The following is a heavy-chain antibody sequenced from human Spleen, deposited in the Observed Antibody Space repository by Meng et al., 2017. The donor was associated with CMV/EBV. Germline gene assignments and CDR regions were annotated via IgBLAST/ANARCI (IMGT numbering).Heavy chain of an antibody. Sequence: GESLKISCAASGFTFSSYSMHWVRQAPGKGLEYVSSITTDGGNTYYADSVKGSFIISRDNSKNTLYLQMGSLRPEDMAVYYCGRARTGEYWGQGTLVTVSS. V-gene: IGHV3-64*02. CDR1: GFTFSSYS. J-gene: IGHJ4*02. CDR2: ITTDGGNT. D-gene: IGHD1-26*01. CDR3: GRARTGEY.